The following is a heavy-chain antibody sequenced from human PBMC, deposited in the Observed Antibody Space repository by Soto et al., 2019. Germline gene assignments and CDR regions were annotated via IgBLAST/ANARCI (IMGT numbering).Heavy chain of an antibody. Sequence: SETLSLTCTVSGGSISSISYYWGWIRQPPGKGLEWIGSIYYSGSTYYNPSLKSRVTISVDTSKNQFSLKLSSVTAADTAVYYCARRNPMVYADFVYWGQGTLVTVSS. CDR1: GGSISSISYY. CDR2: IYYSGST. CDR3: ARRNPMVYADFVY. V-gene: IGHV4-39*01. J-gene: IGHJ4*02. D-gene: IGHD2-8*01.